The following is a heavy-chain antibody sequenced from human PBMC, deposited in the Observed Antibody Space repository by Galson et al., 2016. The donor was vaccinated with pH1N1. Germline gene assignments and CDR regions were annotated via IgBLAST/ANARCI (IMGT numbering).Heavy chain of an antibody. V-gene: IGHV3-33*08. J-gene: IGHJ6*02. CDR1: GFTFSTYW. CDR2: IWFDGSSK. D-gene: IGHD6-13*01. Sequence: SLRLSCAASGFTFSTYWMTWVRQAPGKGLEWVAVIWFDGSSKYYAHSVRGRFTISRDNSKNTLFLQMNSLRDDDTAVYYCARFWVRIAAPGEDYYYGMDVWGQGTTVTVSS. CDR3: ARFWVRIAAPGEDYYYGMDV.